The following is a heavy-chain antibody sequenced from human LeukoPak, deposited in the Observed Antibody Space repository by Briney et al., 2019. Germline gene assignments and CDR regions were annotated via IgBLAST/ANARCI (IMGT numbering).Heavy chain of an antibody. CDR3: ARDRIRSGSYSSWFDA. Sequence: SETLSLTCTVSGGSISSYYWSWIRQPAGKGLEWIEHIYTSGSTNYNPSLKSRVTVSVDTSKNQFSLKLSSVTAADTAVYYCARDRIRSGSYSSWFDAWGQGTLVTVSS. D-gene: IGHD1-26*01. V-gene: IGHV4-4*07. J-gene: IGHJ5*02. CDR1: GGSISSYY. CDR2: IYTSGST.